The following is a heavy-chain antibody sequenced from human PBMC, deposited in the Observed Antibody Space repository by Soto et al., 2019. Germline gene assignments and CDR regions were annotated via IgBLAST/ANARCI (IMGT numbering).Heavy chain of an antibody. CDR3: ARRLDLITFGGVIAIHDAFDI. CDR2: IYYSGST. Sequence: SSETLSLTCTVAGGSISSYYWSWIRQPPGKGLEWIGYIYYSGSTNYNPSLKSRVTISVDTSKNQFSLKLSSVTAADTAVYYCARRLDLITFGGVIAIHDAFDIWGQGTMVTVSS. CDR1: GGSISSYY. J-gene: IGHJ3*02. V-gene: IGHV4-59*08. D-gene: IGHD3-16*02.